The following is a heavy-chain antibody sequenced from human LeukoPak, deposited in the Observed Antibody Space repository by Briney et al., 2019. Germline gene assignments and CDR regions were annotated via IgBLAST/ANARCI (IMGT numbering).Heavy chain of an antibody. J-gene: IGHJ4*02. D-gene: IGHD7-27*01. Sequence: PSETLSLTCTLSGASMTSYYWTWIRQPPGKGLEWVGYMYFGERTNYNPSLKSRATISIDTSKKQFSLNLKSVTAADTAVYYCARIPGDRPDDWGQGTLVTVS. CDR2: MYFGERT. CDR3: ARIPGDRPDD. V-gene: IGHV4-59*01. CDR1: GASMTSYY.